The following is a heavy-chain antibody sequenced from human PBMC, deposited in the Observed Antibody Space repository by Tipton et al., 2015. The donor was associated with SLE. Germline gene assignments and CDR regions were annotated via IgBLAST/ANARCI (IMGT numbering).Heavy chain of an antibody. D-gene: IGHD1/OR15-1a*01. Sequence: LRLSCATSGFTFSSYALSWVRRAPGKGLEWVSAISGGGGSTYYADFGKGRFSISIDKSKKTLFLQMNSLRVDDTATYYCAKFEKTTDFYLDSWGQGTLVSVSS. CDR2: ISGGGGST. V-gene: IGHV3-23*01. CDR1: GFTFSSYA. CDR3: AKFEKTTDFYLDS. J-gene: IGHJ4*02.